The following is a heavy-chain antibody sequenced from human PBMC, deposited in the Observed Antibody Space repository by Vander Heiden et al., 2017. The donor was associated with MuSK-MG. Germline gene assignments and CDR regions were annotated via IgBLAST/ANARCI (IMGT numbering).Heavy chain of an antibody. Sequence: QVQLVESGGGVVQPGRSLRLSCAASGFTFSSYGIRGGRQAPGKGLGGVAVKSYDGSNKYYADAMKGRFTISKDNYKNTLYLQMSSLKAEDTAVYYCAKDQTTGVTYFDYWGQGTLVTVSS. CDR1: GFTFSSYG. V-gene: IGHV3-30*18. D-gene: IGHD4-17*01. J-gene: IGHJ4*02. CDR2: KSYDGSNK. CDR3: AKDQTTGVTYFDY.